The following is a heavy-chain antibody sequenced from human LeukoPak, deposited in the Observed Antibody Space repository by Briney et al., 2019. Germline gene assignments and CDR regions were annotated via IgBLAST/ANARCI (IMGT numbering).Heavy chain of an antibody. CDR2: INPSGGST. J-gene: IGHJ6*02. CDR1: GDSFTSYY. D-gene: IGHD6-19*01. V-gene: IGHV1-46*01. CDR3: ARGATPVAGAGPYYYYGMDV. Sequence: GASVKVSCKASGDSFTSYYMHWVRQAAGQGLEWLGMINPSGGSTSYAQKFQGRVTMTRDTSTSTLYMELSSLRSEDTAVYYCARGATPVAGAGPYYYYGMDVWGQGTTVTVSS.